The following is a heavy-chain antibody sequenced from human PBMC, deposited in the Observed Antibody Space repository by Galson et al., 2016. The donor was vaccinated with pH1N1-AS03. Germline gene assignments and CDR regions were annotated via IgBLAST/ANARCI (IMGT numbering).Heavy chain of an antibody. V-gene: IGHV4-34*01. CDR2: INHSGST. J-gene: IGHJ3*02. D-gene: IGHD6-19*01. Sequence: ETLSLTCSVAGVSIRGYYWNWIRQSPGKGLEWVGEINHSGSTDYNPSLKSRVTISVDPSKNQISLNLNSVTAADTAVYYCARGSYSSGWYRGRNAFDIWGQGTMVTVSS. CDR3: ARGSYSSGWYRGRNAFDI. CDR1: GVSIRGYY.